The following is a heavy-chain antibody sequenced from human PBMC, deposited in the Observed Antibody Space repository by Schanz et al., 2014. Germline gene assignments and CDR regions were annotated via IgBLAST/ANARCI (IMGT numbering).Heavy chain of an antibody. V-gene: IGHV3-9*01. CDR2: ISWNGAGI. CDR3: AKDIRIRLFFQFDS. J-gene: IGHJ5*01. Sequence: VHLVESGGGVVQPGRSLRLSCAASGFTFSSYGMHWVRQVPGKGLEWISGISWNGAGIGYADSVKGRFTISRDNAKNSLYLQMNSVTAEDTALYYCAKDIRIRLFFQFDSWGQGTLVTVSS. CDR1: GFTFSSYG. D-gene: IGHD3-3*01.